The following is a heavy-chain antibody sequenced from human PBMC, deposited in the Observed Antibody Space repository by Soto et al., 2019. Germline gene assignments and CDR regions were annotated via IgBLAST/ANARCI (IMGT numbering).Heavy chain of an antibody. J-gene: IGHJ4*02. CDR2: LYYGRSA. D-gene: IGHD3-22*01. CDR1: GDSISSYY. CDR3: ALRSMAVVPEY. Sequence: QVQLQESGPGLVKPSETLSLTCAVSGDSISSYYCMCIRQPPGKGLESIGYLYYGRSANYNPSLKNRVTLSVDTSTNQCSLTLSSMTAADTAVYYCALRSMAVVPEYWGQGTLVTVSS. V-gene: IGHV4-59*01.